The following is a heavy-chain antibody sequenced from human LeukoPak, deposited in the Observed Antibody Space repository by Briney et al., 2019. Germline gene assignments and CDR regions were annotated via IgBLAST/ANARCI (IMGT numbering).Heavy chain of an antibody. Sequence: SETLSLTCTVSGGSISSGSYDGSWIRQPAGKGLEWIGRIYTSGSTNYNPSLKSRVTISVNTSKNQFSLKLSSVTAADTAVYYCAWQGTYDSSGDDAFDIWGQGTMVTVSS. J-gene: IGHJ3*02. CDR3: AWQGTYDSSGDDAFDI. CDR2: IYTSGST. CDR1: GGSISSGSYD. V-gene: IGHV4-61*02. D-gene: IGHD3-22*01.